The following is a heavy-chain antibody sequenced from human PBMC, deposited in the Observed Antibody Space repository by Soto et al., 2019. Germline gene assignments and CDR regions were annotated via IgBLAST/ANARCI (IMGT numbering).Heavy chain of an antibody. D-gene: IGHD3-10*01. CDR2: MNPNSGHT. V-gene: IGHV1-8*01. J-gene: IGHJ5*02. CDR3: ARMDYYGSGSTNWFDP. Sequence: ASVKVSCKASGYTFTNYDINWVRQATGQGLEWMGWMNPNSGHTGSAQRFQGRVTMTRNTSISTAYMELSSLRSEDTAVYYCARMDYYGSGSTNWFDPRGQGTLVTVSS. CDR1: GYTFTNYD.